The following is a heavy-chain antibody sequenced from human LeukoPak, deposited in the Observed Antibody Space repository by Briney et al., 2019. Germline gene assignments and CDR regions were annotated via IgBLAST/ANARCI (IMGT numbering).Heavy chain of an antibody. J-gene: IGHJ3*02. Sequence: SETLSLTCAVYGGSFSGYYGSWIRQPPGKGLEWIGEINHSGSTNYNPSLKSRVTISVDTSKNQFSLKLSSVTAADTAVYYCARGLQYYYDTGCAFDIWGQGTMVTVSS. D-gene: IGHD3-22*01. V-gene: IGHV4-34*01. CDR1: GGSFSGYY. CDR3: ARGLQYYYDTGCAFDI. CDR2: INHSGST.